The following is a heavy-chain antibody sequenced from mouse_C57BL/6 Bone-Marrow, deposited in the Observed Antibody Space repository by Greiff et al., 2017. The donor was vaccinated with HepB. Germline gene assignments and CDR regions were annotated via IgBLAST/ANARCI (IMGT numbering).Heavy chain of an antibody. CDR3: ARGDGSSSYYFDY. J-gene: IGHJ2*01. V-gene: IGHV3-6*01. CDR1: GYSITSGYY. CDR2: ISYDGSN. Sequence: VQLKESGPGLVKPSQSLSLTCSVTGYSITSGYYWNWIRQFPGNKLEWMGYISYDGSNNYNPSLKNRISITRDTSKNQFFLKLNSVTTEDTATYYCARGDGSSSYYFDYWGQGTTLTVSS. D-gene: IGHD1-1*01.